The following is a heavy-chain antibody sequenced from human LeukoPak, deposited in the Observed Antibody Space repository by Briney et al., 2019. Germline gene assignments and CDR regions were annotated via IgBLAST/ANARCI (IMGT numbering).Heavy chain of an antibody. Sequence: GGSLRLSCAASGFTFSSYAMHWVRQAPGKGLEWVAVISYDGSNKYYADSVKGRFTISRDNSKNTLYLQMNSLRAEDTAVYYCARGATIAFDIWGQGTMVTASS. CDR1: GFTFSSYA. CDR2: ISYDGSNK. CDR3: ARGATIAFDI. D-gene: IGHD5-12*01. V-gene: IGHV3-30-3*01. J-gene: IGHJ3*02.